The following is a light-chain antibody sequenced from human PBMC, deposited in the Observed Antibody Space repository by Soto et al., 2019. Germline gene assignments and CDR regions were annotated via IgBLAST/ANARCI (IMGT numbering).Light chain of an antibody. Sequence: QYPLTHPASVSWSPGHSIAISCTGTSSDVGDYNYVSWYQQHPGKAPKLMIYEVNNRPSGVSNRFSGSKSGNTASLTISGLQAEEEADYYCSSFTSISNYVFGTGPKVTVL. CDR3: SSFTSISNYV. V-gene: IGLV2-14*01. CDR1: SSDVGDYNY. J-gene: IGLJ1*01. CDR2: EVN.